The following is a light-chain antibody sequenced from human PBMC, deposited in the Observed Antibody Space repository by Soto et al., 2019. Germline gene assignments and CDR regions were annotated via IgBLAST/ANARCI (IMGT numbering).Light chain of an antibody. V-gene: IGLV1-51*01. CDR3: GSWDSSLSAYV. J-gene: IGLJ1*01. CDR2: DDN. CDR1: SSNLGGNS. Sequence: QSVMTQPPSVSAAPGQKVTISCSGSSSNLGGNSVSWYQQLPGTAPKLLIYDDNKPPSGIPDRFSGSKSGTSATLGITGFQTGDEADYYCGSWDSSLSAYVFGTGTKVTVL.